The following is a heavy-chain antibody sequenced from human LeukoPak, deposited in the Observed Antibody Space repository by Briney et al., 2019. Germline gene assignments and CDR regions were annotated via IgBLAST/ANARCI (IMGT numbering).Heavy chain of an antibody. CDR1: GFTFSHYG. D-gene: IGHD3-10*01. J-gene: IGHJ4*02. CDR2: ISYDGSNK. Sequence: GRSLRLSCAASGFTFSHYGVHWVRQAPGKGLEWVAVISYDGSNKYYADSVKGRFTISRDNSKNTVFLQMNSLRAEDTAVYYCARVPRSSGKIDYWGQGTLVTVSS. CDR3: ARVPRSSGKIDY. V-gene: IGHV3-30*03.